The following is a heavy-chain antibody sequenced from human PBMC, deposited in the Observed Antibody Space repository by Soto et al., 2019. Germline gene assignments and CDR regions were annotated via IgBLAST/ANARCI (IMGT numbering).Heavy chain of an antibody. D-gene: IGHD6-13*01. CDR2: MNPKSGQT. CDR1: GYTFSTYD. CDR3: ARDIAPAQDWFGP. Sequence: QVQLVQSGAEVKKPGASVKVSCKASGYTFSTYDINWVRQASGQGLEWLGWMNPKSGQTGYTRKFQGRVTMTANTSMSTAYMELSSLRSEDTAVYYCARDIAPAQDWFGPWGQGTLVTVSS. J-gene: IGHJ5*02. V-gene: IGHV1-8*01.